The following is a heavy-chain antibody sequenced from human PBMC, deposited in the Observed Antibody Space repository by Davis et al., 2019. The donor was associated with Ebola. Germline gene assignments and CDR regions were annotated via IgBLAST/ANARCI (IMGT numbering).Heavy chain of an antibody. CDR1: GGSFNGYY. CDR3: ARGPWGYCSGGSCYQSPMRY. Sequence: GSLRLSCAVYGGSFNGYYWSWIRQLPGKGLEWIGEINHTGNTNYNPSLKSRVTISVDTSRDQFSLKLTSVTAADTAVYYCARGPWGYCSGGSCYQSPMRYWGQGTLVTVSS. CDR2: INHTGNT. V-gene: IGHV4-34*01. J-gene: IGHJ4*02. D-gene: IGHD2-15*01.